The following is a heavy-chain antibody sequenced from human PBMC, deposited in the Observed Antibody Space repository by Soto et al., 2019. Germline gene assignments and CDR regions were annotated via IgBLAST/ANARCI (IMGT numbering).Heavy chain of an antibody. V-gene: IGHV4-38-2*01. CDR3: ARVRALASGSYLYYFDY. Sequence: SETLSLTCAVSGYSISSGYYWGWIRQPPGKGLEWIGSIYHSGSTYYNPSLKSRVTISVDTSKNQFSLKLSSVTAAATAVYYCARVRALASGSYLYYFDYWGQGTLVTVSS. D-gene: IGHD1-26*01. CDR1: GYSISSGYY. J-gene: IGHJ4*02. CDR2: IYHSGST.